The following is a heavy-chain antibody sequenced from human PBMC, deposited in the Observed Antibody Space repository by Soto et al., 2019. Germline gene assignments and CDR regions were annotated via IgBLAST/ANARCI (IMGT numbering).Heavy chain of an antibody. Sequence: QVQLVQSGAEVKKPGASVKVSCKASGYTFTSDGISWGRQAPGQGLEWLGWSSAYNGNTKYARNLPGRVTVTADTSTTTAYMELRSLRSDDTAVYYCARDRGIVIVGGTIPDYWGQGTLVTVSS. D-gene: IGHD1-26*01. CDR3: ARDRGIVIVGGTIPDY. J-gene: IGHJ4*02. CDR2: SSAYNGNT. CDR1: GYTFTSDG. V-gene: IGHV1-18*01.